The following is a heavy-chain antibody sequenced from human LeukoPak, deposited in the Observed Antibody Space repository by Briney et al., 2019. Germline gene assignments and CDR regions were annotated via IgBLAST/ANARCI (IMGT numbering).Heavy chain of an antibody. Sequence: ASVKVSRKASGYTFTSYGISWVRQAPGQGLEWMGWISAYNGNTNYAQKLQGRLTMTTDTSTSTAYMELRSLRSDVTAVYYCARSQWVTMIDTGAFDNWGQGTMVTVSS. J-gene: IGHJ3*02. CDR3: ARSQWVTMIDTGAFDN. D-gene: IGHD3-22*01. V-gene: IGHV1-18*01. CDR1: GYTFTSYG. CDR2: ISAYNGNT.